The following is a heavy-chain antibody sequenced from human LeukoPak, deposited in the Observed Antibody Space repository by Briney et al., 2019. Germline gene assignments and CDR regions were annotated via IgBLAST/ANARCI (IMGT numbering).Heavy chain of an antibody. D-gene: IGHD3-9*01. CDR1: GDSISIGTYY. CDR3: AREEDPAHSLFS. Sequence: ASETLSLTCTVSGDSISIGTYYWSWIRQPAGKGLEWIGRIYITDSTNSNPSLESRVTISLETSKNQFSLKLSSVTAADTAVYYCAREEDPAHSLFSWGQGTLVTVTS. J-gene: IGHJ5*02. V-gene: IGHV4-61*02. CDR2: IYITDST.